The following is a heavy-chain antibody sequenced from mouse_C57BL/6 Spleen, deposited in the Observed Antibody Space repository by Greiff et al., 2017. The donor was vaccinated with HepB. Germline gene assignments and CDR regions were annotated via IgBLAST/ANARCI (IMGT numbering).Heavy chain of an antibody. CDR1: GYTFTDYN. V-gene: IGHV1-18*01. D-gene: IGHD2-4*01. Sequence: EVQLQQSGPELVKPGASVKIPCKASGYTFTDYNMDWVKQSHGKSLEWIGDINPNNGGTIYNQKSKGKATLTVDKSTRTAYMALRSLASEDTAVYYCARGDYDAGAYYAMDYWGQGTSVTVSS. CDR2: INPNNGGT. CDR3: ARGDYDAGAYYAMDY. J-gene: IGHJ4*01.